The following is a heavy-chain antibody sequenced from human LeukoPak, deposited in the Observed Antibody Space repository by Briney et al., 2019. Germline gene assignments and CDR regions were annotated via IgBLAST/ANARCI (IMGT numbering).Heavy chain of an antibody. V-gene: IGHV1-2*02. J-gene: IGHJ4*01. D-gene: IGHD3-3*01. Sequence: GASVKVSCKASGYTFTGYYMHWVRQAPGQGLEWMGWINPNSGGTNYAQKFQGRVTMTRDTSISTAYMELSRLRSDDTAVYYCARVPLRSGYYLWSKYYFDYWGHGTLVTVSS. CDR3: ARVPLRSGYYLWSKYYFDY. CDR2: INPNSGGT. CDR1: GYTFTGYY.